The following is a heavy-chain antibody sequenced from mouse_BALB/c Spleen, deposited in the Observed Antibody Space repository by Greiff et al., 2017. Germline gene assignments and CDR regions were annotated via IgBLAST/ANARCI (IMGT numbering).Heavy chain of an antibody. D-gene: IGHD2-3*01. CDR3: AGGMGWYFDV. CDR1: GFTFSSYG. CDR2: ISSGGSYT. J-gene: IGHJ1*01. V-gene: IGHV5-6*02. Sequence: EVKLVESGGYLVKPGGSLKLSCAASGFTFSSYGMSWVRQTPDKRLEWVATISSGGSYTYYPDSVKGRFTISRDNAKNTLYLQMSSLKSEDTAMYYCAGGMGWYFDVWGAGTTVTVSS.